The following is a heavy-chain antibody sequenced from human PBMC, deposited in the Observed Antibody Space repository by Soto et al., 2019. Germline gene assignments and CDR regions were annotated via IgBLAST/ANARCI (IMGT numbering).Heavy chain of an antibody. CDR3: ARDQPWGRLYYYYYGMDV. Sequence: LRLSCAASGFTFSSYSMNWVRQAPGKGLEWVSSISSSSSYIYYADSVKGRFTISRDNAKNSLYLQMNSLRAEDTAVYYCARDQPWGRLYYYYYGMDVWGQGTTVTVSS. CDR1: GFTFSSYS. J-gene: IGHJ6*02. CDR2: ISSSSSYI. V-gene: IGHV3-21*01. D-gene: IGHD3-16*01.